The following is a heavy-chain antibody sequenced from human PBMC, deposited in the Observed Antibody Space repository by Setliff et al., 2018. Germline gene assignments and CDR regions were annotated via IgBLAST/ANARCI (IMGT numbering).Heavy chain of an antibody. Sequence: KSSETLSLTCTVSGDSISNYYWSWIRQPAGKGLEWIGRIYTSGSTNYNPSLKSRVTMSVDTSKNQFSLKLSSVTAADTAVYYCARKGISALSGAFDMWGQGTMVTVSS. CDR3: ARKGISALSGAFDM. CDR2: IYTSGST. J-gene: IGHJ3*02. D-gene: IGHD1-26*01. CDR1: GDSISNYY. V-gene: IGHV4-4*07.